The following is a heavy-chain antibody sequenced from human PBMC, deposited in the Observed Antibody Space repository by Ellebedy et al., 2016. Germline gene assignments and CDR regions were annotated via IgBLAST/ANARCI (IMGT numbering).Heavy chain of an antibody. V-gene: IGHV3-48*04. CDR1: GFTFSAYS. CDR3: ARENYDSSGKFDY. D-gene: IGHD3-22*01. CDR2: ISSSSNTI. J-gene: IGHJ4*02. Sequence: GGSLRLSXAASGFTFSAYSMNWVRQAPGKGLEWISYISSSSNTIYYADSVKGRFTISRDNAKNSLYLQMNSLTAEDTAVYYCARENYDSSGKFDYWGQGTLVTVSS.